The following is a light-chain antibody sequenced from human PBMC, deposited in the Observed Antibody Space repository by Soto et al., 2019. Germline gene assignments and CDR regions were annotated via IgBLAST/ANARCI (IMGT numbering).Light chain of an antibody. CDR2: DAS. CDR3: QQRSNWPRIFT. J-gene: IGKJ3*01. CDR1: QSVNSY. Sequence: ELVLTQSPATLSLSPGERATLSCRASQSVNSYLAWYQQKPGQAPRLLIYDASNRATGIPARFSSSGSGTDFTLTISSLEPEDFAVYYCQQRSNWPRIFTFGPGTKVDIK. V-gene: IGKV3-11*01.